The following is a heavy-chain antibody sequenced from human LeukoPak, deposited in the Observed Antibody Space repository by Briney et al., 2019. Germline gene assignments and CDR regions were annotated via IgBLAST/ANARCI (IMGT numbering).Heavy chain of an antibody. Sequence: ASVKVSCKVSGYTLTELSMHWVRQAPGKGLEWMGGFDPEDGETIYAQKFQGRVTMTEDTSTDTAYMELSSLRSEDTAVYYCATYPGNRATFDYWGQGTLVTVSS. CDR2: FDPEDGET. CDR1: GYTLTELS. D-gene: IGHD1-26*01. CDR3: ATYPGNRATFDY. V-gene: IGHV1-24*01. J-gene: IGHJ4*02.